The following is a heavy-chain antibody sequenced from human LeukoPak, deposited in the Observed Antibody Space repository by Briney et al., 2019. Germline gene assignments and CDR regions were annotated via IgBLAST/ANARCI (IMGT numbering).Heavy chain of an antibody. D-gene: IGHD2-2*02. CDR1: GFTFSSYG. J-gene: IGHJ6*02. CDR2: IWYDGSNK. V-gene: IGHV3-33*01. CDR3: ARQYCSSTSCYTWSYYYYYYGMDV. Sequence: GGSLRLSCAASGFTFSSYGMHWVRQAPGKGLEWVAVIWYDGSNKYYADSVKGRFTISRDNSKNTLYLQMNSLRAEDTAVYYCARQYCSSTSCYTWSYYYYYYGMDVWGQGTTVTVSS.